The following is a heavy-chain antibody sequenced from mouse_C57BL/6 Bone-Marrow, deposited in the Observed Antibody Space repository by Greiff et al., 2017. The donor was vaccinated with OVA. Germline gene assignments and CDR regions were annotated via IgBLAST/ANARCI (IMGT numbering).Heavy chain of an antibody. CDR3: AREDYGNLYAMDY. J-gene: IGHJ4*01. Sequence: QVQLQQSGAELVKPGASVKLSCKASGYTFTSYWMHWVKQRPGQGLEWIGMIHPNSGSTNYNEKFKSKATLTVDKSSSTAYMQLSSLTSEDSAVYYCAREDYGNLYAMDYWGQGTSVTVSS. CDR2: IHPNSGST. CDR1: GYTFTSYW. D-gene: IGHD2-1*01. V-gene: IGHV1-64*01.